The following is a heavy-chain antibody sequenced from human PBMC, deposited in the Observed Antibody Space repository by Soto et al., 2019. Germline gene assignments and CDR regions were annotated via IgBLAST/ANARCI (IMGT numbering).Heavy chain of an antibody. Sequence: QVQLQESGPGLVKPSETLSLTCTVSGGSLSSYYWSWIRQPPGKGLEWIGYIYYSGSTNYNPSLKSRVTISIDQSTNQFSLNLSSVTAADTAVYYCARGGRVIGYYYDPGDWFDPWGQGTLVTGSS. J-gene: IGHJ5*02. CDR2: IYYSGST. D-gene: IGHD3-22*01. CDR1: GGSLSSYY. CDR3: ARGGRVIGYYYDPGDWFDP. V-gene: IGHV4-59*01.